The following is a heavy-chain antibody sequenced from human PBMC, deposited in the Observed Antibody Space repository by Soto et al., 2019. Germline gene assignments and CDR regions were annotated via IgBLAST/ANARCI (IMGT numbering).Heavy chain of an antibody. CDR3: AKGRGSYSYYYGMDV. J-gene: IGHJ6*02. CDR2: ISGSGGST. V-gene: IGHV3-23*01. D-gene: IGHD1-26*01. Sequence: PGGSLRLSCAAYGFTFSSYAMSWVRQAPGKGLEWVSAISGSGGSTYYADSVKGRFTISRDNSKNTLYLQMNSLRAEDTAVYYCAKGRGSYSYYYGMDVWGQGTTVTVSS. CDR1: GFTFSSYA.